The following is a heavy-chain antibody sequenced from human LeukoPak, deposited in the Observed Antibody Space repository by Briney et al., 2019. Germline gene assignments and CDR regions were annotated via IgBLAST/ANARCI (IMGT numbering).Heavy chain of an antibody. CDR1: GYTFTSYG. V-gene: IGHV1-18*01. D-gene: IGHD6-19*01. CDR2: ISAYNGNT. Sequence: VASVKVSCKASGYTFTSYGISWVRQAPGQGLEWMGWISAYNGNTNYAQKLQGRVTMTTDTSTSTAYMELRSLRSDDRAVYYCALQDSSGYLFDYWGQGTLVTVSS. J-gene: IGHJ4*02. CDR3: ALQDSSGYLFDY.